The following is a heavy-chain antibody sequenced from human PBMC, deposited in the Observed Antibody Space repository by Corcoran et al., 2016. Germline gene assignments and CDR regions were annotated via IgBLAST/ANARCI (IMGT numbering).Heavy chain of an antibody. V-gene: IGHV3-53*01. J-gene: IGHJ4*02. CDR1: AFSVNTNY. CDR2: IYTNNNRT. Sequence: EVQVVESGGGLIQPGGSLRLSCASSAFSVNTNYMSWVRQAQGKGLEWVSVIYTNNNRTYYADSVKGRFTVSRDISKNTLYLQMNSLRADDTAVYYCARSRDDYSAYWGQGTLVTVAS. D-gene: IGHD6-13*01. CDR3: ARSRDDYSAY.